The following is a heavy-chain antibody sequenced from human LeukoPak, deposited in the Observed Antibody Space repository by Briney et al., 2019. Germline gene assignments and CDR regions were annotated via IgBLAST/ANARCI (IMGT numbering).Heavy chain of an antibody. CDR1: GGTFSSYA. D-gene: IGHD6-19*01. V-gene: IGHV1-69*05. CDR3: ARVAVAGRDWYFDL. CDR2: IIPIFGTA. J-gene: IGHJ2*01. Sequence: ASVKVSCKASGGTFSSYAISWVRQAPGQGLEWMGGIIPIFGTANYAQKFQGRVTITTDESTSTAYMELSSLRSEDTAVYYCARVAVAGRDWYFDLWGRGTLVTVSS.